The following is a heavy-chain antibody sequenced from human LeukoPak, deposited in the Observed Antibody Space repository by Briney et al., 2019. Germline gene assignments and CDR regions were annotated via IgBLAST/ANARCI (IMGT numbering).Heavy chain of an antibody. Sequence: PGGSLRLSCAASGFTFSTYAMHWVRQAPGKGLEWVANIKQDGSEKYYVDSAKGRFTISRDNAKNSLYLQMNSLTAEDTAVYYCATDLGSSRPNFWGQGILVTVSS. J-gene: IGHJ4*02. CDR3: ATDLGSSRPNF. CDR2: IKQDGSEK. D-gene: IGHD6-13*01. CDR1: GFTFSTYA. V-gene: IGHV3-7*01.